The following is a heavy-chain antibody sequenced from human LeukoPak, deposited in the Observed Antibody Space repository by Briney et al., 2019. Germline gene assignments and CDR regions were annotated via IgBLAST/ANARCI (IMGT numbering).Heavy chain of an antibody. V-gene: IGHV4-39*01. J-gene: IGHJ4*02. CDR3: ASGYFDY. CDR2: IYYSGST. Sequence: SETLSLTCTVSGGSISSSSYHWGWIRQPPGTGLEWIGSIYYSGSTYYNPSLKSRVTISVDTSKNQFSLKLSSVTAADTAVYYCASGYFDYWGQGTLVTVSS. CDR1: GGSISSSSYH.